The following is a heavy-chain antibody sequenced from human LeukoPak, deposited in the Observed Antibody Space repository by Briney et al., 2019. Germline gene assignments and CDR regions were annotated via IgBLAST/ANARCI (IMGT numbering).Heavy chain of an antibody. CDR1: GYTFTSYY. Sequence: ASVKVSCKASGYTFTSYYMRWVRQAPGQGLEWMGIINPSGGSTSYAQKFQGRVTMTRDTSTSTVYMELSSLRSEDTAVYYCASPLTPGLDAFDIWGQGTMVTVSS. CDR3: ASPLTPGLDAFDI. CDR2: INPSGGST. V-gene: IGHV1-46*01. J-gene: IGHJ3*02. D-gene: IGHD3-16*01.